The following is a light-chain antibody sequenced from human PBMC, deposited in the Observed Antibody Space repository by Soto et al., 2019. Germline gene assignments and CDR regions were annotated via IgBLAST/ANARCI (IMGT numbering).Light chain of an antibody. CDR3: CSNAGSDTQVV. CDR1: SSDVGGYNY. V-gene: IGLV2-11*01. Sequence: QSALTQPRSVSGSPGQSVTISCTGTSSDVGGYNYVSWYQQHPGKAPKLMIYDVSKRPSGVPDRFSGSKSGNTASLTISGLQAEDEADYYSCSNAGSDTQVVFGGGTKLTVL. CDR2: DVS. J-gene: IGLJ2*01.